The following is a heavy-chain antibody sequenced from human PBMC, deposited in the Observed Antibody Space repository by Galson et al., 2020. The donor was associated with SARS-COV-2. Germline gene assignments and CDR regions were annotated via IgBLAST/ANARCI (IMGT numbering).Heavy chain of an antibody. CDR3: AGVVILGYCGGGSYCAGFDY. V-gene: IGHV1-2*04. Sequence: ASAQVSCKASGYNFTGYYMHWVRQAPRQGLQWMGWINPNSGGTNYEQKFQGWVTMNRDTSTSTAYMELSSLRTDDTAVDYCAGVVILGYCGGGSYCAGFDYWGQGTLVTVSS. CDR1: GYNFTGYY. J-gene: IGHJ4*02. CDR2: INPNSGGT. D-gene: IGHD2-15*01.